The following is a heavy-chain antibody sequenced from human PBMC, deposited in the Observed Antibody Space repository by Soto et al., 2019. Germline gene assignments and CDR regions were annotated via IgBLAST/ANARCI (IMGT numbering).Heavy chain of an antibody. CDR1: GGTFSSYA. D-gene: IGHD4-17*01. Sequence: QVQLVQSGAEVKKPGSSVKVSCKASGGTFSSYAISWVRQAPGQGLEWMGGIIPIFGTANYAQKFQGRVTITADESTSKAYMELSSLRSEDTAVYYCARDSDYGGNTDWYFDLWGRGTLVTVSS. V-gene: IGHV1-69*01. CDR2: IIPIFGTA. CDR3: ARDSDYGGNTDWYFDL. J-gene: IGHJ2*01.